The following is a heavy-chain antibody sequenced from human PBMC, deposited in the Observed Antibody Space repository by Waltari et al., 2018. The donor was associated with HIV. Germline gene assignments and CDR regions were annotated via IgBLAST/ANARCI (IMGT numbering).Heavy chain of an antibody. D-gene: IGHD2-2*01. Sequence: QVQLVQSGAEVKKPGASVKVSCQASGYTFTSYDINWVRQAPGQGLEWMGWMNPNSGNTGYAQKFQGRVTMTRNTSISTAYMELSSLRSEDTAVYYCAREGGQYQLLDNWFDPWGQGTLVTVSS. CDR1: GYTFTSYD. CDR2: MNPNSGNT. J-gene: IGHJ5*02. CDR3: AREGGQYQLLDNWFDP. V-gene: IGHV1-8*01.